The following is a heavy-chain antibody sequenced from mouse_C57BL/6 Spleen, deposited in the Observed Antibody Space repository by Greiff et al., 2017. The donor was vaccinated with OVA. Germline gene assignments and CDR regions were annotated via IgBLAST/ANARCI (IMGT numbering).Heavy chain of an antibody. V-gene: IGHV7-3*01. CDR2: IRNKANGYTT. J-gene: IGHJ2*01. CDR3: ARSLYRYFDY. CDR1: GFTFTDYY. Sequence: EVMLVESGGGLVQPGGSLSLSCAASGFTFTDYYMSWVRQPPGKALEWLGFIRNKANGYTTEYSASVQGRFTISRDNSQSILYLQMNALRAEDSATYYCARSLYRYFDYWGQGTTLTVSS. D-gene: IGHD2-1*01.